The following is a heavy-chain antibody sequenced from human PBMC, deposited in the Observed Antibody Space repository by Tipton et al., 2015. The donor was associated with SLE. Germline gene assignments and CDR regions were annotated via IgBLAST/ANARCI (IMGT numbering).Heavy chain of an antibody. J-gene: IGHJ6*02. CDR1: GHTFDNDD. CDR2: MKFKTGNA. CDR3: ARETTESRDGLDV. Sequence: QLVQSGPEVKKPGASVMVSCKASGHTFDNDDINWVRQATGQGLEWMGWMKFKTGNAGYAQNFQGRVTMTRDTSINTAYMELRNLRSNDTAVYYCARETTESRDGLDVWGQGTTVTVPS. V-gene: IGHV1-8*01. D-gene: IGHD1-1*01.